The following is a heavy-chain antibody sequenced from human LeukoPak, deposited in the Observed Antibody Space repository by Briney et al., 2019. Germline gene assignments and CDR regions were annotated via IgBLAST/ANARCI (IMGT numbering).Heavy chain of an antibody. D-gene: IGHD6-13*01. CDR3: AREFIAAAGLGD. J-gene: IGHJ4*02. V-gene: IGHV3-21*04. Sequence: GGSLRLSCAASGFTFSSYSMNWVRQAPGKGLEWVSSISSSSSYIYYADSVKGRFTISRDNSKNTLYLQMNSLRAEDTAVYYCAREFIAAAGLGDWGQGTLVTVSS. CDR2: ISSSSSYI. CDR1: GFTFSSYS.